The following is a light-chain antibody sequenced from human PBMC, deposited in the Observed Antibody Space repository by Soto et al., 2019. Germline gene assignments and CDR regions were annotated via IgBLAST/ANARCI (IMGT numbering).Light chain of an antibody. CDR3: QLYNIYSPT. Sequence: DIKMTKSPSSLYEYIRDRVTITCRASQSISSYLNWYQQKPGKAPKLLIHKASSLQSGVPSRFSGSGSGTDFTLTISSLHPDDFATYYCQLYNIYSPTFGQVAIVDIK. CDR1: QSISSY. V-gene: IGKV1-5*03. CDR2: KAS. J-gene: IGKJ1*01.